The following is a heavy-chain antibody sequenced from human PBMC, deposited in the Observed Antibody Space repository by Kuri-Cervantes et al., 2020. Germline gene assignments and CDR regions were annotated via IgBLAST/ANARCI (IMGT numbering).Heavy chain of an antibody. V-gene: IGHV3-72*01. CDR1: GFIFSDHY. CDR2: IRNKANGYTA. D-gene: IGHD1-1*01. Sequence: GGSLRLSCAASGFIFSDHYMDWVRQAPGKGLEWVGRIRNKANGYTAQYAASVKGRFTISRDNSKNTLYLQMNSLTAEDTAVYYCANEAFDVWGQETLVTVSS. J-gene: IGHJ3*01. CDR3: ANEAFDV.